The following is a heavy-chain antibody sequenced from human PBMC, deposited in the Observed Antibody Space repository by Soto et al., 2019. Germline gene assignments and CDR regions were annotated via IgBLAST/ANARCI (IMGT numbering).Heavy chain of an antibody. D-gene: IGHD3-3*01. Sequence: ESGPTLVNPTQPLTLTCTFSGFSLSTSGVGVGWIRQPPGKALEWLALIYWDDDKRYSPSLKSRLTITKDTSKNQVVLTMTNMDPVDTATYYCAHTHYDFWSGYYDYWGQGTRVTSPQ. CDR2: IYWDDDK. CDR3: AHTHYDFWSGYYDY. CDR1: GFSLSTSGVG. J-gene: IGHJ4*02. V-gene: IGHV2-5*02.